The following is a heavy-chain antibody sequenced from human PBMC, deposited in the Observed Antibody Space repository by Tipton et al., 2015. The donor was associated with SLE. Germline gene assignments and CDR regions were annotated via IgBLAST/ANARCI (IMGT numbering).Heavy chain of an antibody. J-gene: IGHJ6*02. CDR2: ISDGGGT. V-gene: IGHV4-59*08. CDR1: GGSISSNY. CDR3: ARGMLTWRGAIIGVDV. D-gene: IGHD2-8*01. Sequence: TLSLTCSVSGGSISSNYWIWIRQPPGKGLEWIGYISDGGGTNHSPSLKSRVTISVDPAKNQFSLKLASVTAADTAVYYCARGMLTWRGAIIGVDVWGQGTSVNVSS.